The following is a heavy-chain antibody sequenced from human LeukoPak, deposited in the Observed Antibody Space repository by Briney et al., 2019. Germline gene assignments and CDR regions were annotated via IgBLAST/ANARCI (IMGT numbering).Heavy chain of an antibody. J-gene: IGHJ6*04. V-gene: IGHV1-69*13. CDR3: ARGQYYYGSGSGYYYGMDV. CDR1: GGTFSSYA. Sequence: SVKVSCKASGGTFSSYAISWVRQAPGQGLEWMGGIIPIFGTANYAQKFQGRVTITADESTSTAYMELSSLRSEDTAVYYCARGQYYYGSGSGYYYGMDVWAKGTTVAVSS. CDR2: IIPIFGTA. D-gene: IGHD3-10*01.